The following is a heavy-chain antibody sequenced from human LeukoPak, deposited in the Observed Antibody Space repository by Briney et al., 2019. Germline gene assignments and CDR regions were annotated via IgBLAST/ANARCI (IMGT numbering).Heavy chain of an antibody. Sequence: GGSLRLSCAASGFTFDDHAMHWVRQAPGKGLEWVSGISWNIGSIGYADSVKGRFTICRDNAKNSLYLQMNSLRAEDTAVYYCAKSRGSSWFANFDYWGQGTLVTVSS. CDR3: AKSRGSSWFANFDY. D-gene: IGHD6-13*01. J-gene: IGHJ4*02. CDR2: ISWNIGSI. V-gene: IGHV3-9*01. CDR1: GFTFDDHA.